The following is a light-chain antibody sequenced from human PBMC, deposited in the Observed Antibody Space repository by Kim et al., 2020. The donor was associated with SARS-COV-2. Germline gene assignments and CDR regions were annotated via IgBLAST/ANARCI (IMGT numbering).Light chain of an antibody. Sequence: PGEGAARPCRAGPVGGSSYLAWYQQKPGQGPRLLISGAYSRATGIPDRFSGSGSGTDFTLTISRLEPEDFAVYYCQQYGSSPPITFGQGTRLEIK. J-gene: IGKJ5*01. V-gene: IGKV3-20*01. CDR3: QQYGSSPPIT. CDR1: PVGGSSY. CDR2: GAY.